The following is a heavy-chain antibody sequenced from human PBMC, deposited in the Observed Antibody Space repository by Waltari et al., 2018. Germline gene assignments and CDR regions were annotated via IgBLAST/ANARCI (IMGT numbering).Heavy chain of an antibody. CDR3: ARGRRESVWVSDLLYYHFYGMDV. CDR1: GGSLSDYF. Sequence: QVRLEPWGAGLLKPSRTLSLTCDVPGGSLSDYFWIWFRQSPGKGLEWIGVVKHSGRTNYNPSLKSRVTISLDSSKSQISLRLRSVTAADTAFYYCARGRRESVWVSDLLYYHFYGMDVWGQGTTVTVSS. CDR2: VKHSGRT. J-gene: IGHJ6*02. V-gene: IGHV4-34*01. D-gene: IGHD3-10*01.